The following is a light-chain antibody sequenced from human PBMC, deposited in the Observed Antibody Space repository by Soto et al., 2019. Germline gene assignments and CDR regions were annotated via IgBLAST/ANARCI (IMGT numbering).Light chain of an antibody. V-gene: IGKV1-39*01. CDR2: GAS. J-gene: IGKJ5*01. Sequence: LPITNSTSPLSESAVDGVTLICRASQSSSSYLNWYQHKPGKAPKLLIYGASGLQSGAPSRFSGSGSGTDFTLTISSLEPEDVAVYYCQQRMKWPLRFGQGTRLEIK. CDR1: QSSSSY. CDR3: QQRMKWPLR.